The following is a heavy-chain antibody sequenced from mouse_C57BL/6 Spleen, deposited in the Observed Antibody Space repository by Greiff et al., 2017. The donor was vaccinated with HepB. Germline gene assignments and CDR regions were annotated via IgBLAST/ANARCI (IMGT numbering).Heavy chain of an antibody. Sequence: QVQLQQPGAELVKPGASVKMSCKASGYTFTSYWITWVKQRPGQGLEWIGDLYPGSGSTNYNEKFKSKATLTVDTSSSTAYMQLSSLTSEDSAVYYCARETTVVANYLDYWGQGTTLTVSS. CDR1: GYTFTSYW. D-gene: IGHD1-1*01. J-gene: IGHJ2*01. CDR3: ARETTVVANYLDY. CDR2: LYPGSGST. V-gene: IGHV1-55*01.